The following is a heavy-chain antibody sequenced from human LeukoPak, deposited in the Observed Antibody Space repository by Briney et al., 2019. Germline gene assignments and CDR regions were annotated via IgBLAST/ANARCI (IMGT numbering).Heavy chain of an antibody. J-gene: IGHJ4*02. V-gene: IGHV3-7*05. Sequence: PGGSLRLSCAASGFTISRYWMAWVRQAPGKGLEWVAHIKEDGREKNYVDPVKGRFTISRDNAKNSVYLQMNSLRVEDMAVYYCVRDDYLGYWGQGTLVTVSS. D-gene: IGHD3-16*01. CDR1: GFTISRYW. CDR2: IKEDGREK. CDR3: VRDDYLGY.